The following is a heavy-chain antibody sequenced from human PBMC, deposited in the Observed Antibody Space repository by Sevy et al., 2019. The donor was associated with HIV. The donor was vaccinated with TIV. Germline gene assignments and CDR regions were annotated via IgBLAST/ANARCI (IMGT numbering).Heavy chain of an antibody. D-gene: IGHD2-2*01. V-gene: IGHV3-7*01. CDR3: AREGRYCSSTSCHDWFDP. CDR1: GFTFSSYW. Sequence: GGSLRLSCAASGFTFSSYWMSWVRQAPGKGLEWVANIKQDGSEKYYVDSVKGRFTISRDNAKNSLYLQMNSLRAEDTAGYYWAREGRYCSSTSCHDWFDPWGQGTLVTVSS. CDR2: IKQDGSEK. J-gene: IGHJ5*02.